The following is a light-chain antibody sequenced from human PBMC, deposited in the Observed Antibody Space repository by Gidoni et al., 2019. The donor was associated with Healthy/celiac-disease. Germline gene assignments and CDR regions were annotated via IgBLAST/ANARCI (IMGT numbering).Light chain of an antibody. V-gene: IGKV1-39*01. CDR2: AAS. J-gene: IGKJ2*01. CDR3: QQSYSTPPYT. CDR1: QSISSY. Sequence: DIQMTPSPSSLSASVGDRVTITCRASQSISSYLNWYQQKPGKAPKLLIYAASSLQSGVPSRFSGSGSGTDFTLTNSSLQPEDFATYYCQQSYSTPPYTFGQGTKLEIK.